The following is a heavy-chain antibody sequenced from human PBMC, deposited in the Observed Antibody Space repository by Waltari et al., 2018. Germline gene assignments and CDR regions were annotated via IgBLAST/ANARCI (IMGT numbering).Heavy chain of an antibody. D-gene: IGHD1-26*01. CDR2: MNPNSGNT. Sequence: QVQLVQSGAEVKKPGASVKVSCKASGYTFTSYDINWVRQATGQGLEWMGWMNPNSGNTGYAQKFQGRVTITADESTSTAYMELSSLRSEDTAVYYCASVPVGGAKGYYGMDVWGQGTTVTVSS. CDR1: GYTFTSYD. J-gene: IGHJ6*02. CDR3: ASVPVGGAKGYYGMDV. V-gene: IGHV1-8*01.